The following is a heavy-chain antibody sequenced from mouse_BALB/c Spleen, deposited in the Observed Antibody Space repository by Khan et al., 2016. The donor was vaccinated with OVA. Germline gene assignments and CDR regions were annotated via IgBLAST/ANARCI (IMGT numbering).Heavy chain of an antibody. CDR3: ARDGYSPWFAY. D-gene: IGHD2-3*01. J-gene: IGHJ3*01. Sequence: VQLKESGAELVRPGALVNLSCKASGFDIKDYYMHWVKQRPEQGLEWIGWIDPENDNTIYDPKFQGKASITSDTYSNTAYLELSILTSEDTAVYYCARDGYSPWFAYWGQGTLVTVSA. V-gene: IGHV14-1*02. CDR1: GFDIKDYY. CDR2: IDPENDNT.